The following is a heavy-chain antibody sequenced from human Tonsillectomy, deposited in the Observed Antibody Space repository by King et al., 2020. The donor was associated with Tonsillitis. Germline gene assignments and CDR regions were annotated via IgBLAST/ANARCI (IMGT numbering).Heavy chain of an antibody. CDR3: ARVGEGGPSSYYGMDV. Sequence: QLVQSGAEVKKPGSSVKVSCKASGDTFSNYAISWVRQAPGQGLEWMGVIIPMFDTTNYAQKLQGRVTFTADESRGAAYLELSSLRSEDTGVYYCARVGEGGPSSYYGMDVWGQGTTVTVSS. D-gene: IGHD3-16*01. V-gene: IGHV1-69*12. J-gene: IGHJ6*02. CDR1: GDTFSNYA. CDR2: IIPMFDTT.